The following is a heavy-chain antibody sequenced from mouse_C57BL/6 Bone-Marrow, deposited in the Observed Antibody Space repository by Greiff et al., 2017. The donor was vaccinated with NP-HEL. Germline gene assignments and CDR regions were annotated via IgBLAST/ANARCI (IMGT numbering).Heavy chain of an antibody. CDR1: GFTFSSYA. D-gene: IGHD1-1*01. CDR3: TRVGTTVGMDY. J-gene: IGHJ4*01. CDR2: ISSGGDYI. Sequence: EVKLVESGEGLVKPGGSLKLSCAASGFTFSSYAMSWVRQTPEKRLEWVAYISSGGDYIYYADTVKGRFTISRDNARYTLYLQMSSLKSEDTAMYYCTRVGTTVGMDYWGQGTSVTVSS. V-gene: IGHV5-9-1*02.